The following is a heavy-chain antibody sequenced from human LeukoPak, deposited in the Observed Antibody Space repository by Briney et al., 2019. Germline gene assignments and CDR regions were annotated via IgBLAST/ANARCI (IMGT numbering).Heavy chain of an antibody. CDR2: IKSKTDGGTT. J-gene: IGHJ4*02. CDR1: GFAFGDAW. V-gene: IGHV3-15*01. CDR3: NRGAWLRYYYDH. D-gene: IGHD5-24*01. Sequence: PGGSLRLSCAASGFAFGDAWMTWVRQAPGKGLEWVGRIKSKTDGGTTDYAAPVKGRFTISRDDSKNTLYLQMNSLKTEDTAVYYCNRGAWLRYYYDHWGQGTLVTVSS.